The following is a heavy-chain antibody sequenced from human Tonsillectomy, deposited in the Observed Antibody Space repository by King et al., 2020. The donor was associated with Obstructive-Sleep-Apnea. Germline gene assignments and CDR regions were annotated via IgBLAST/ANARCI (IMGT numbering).Heavy chain of an antibody. CDR1: GDSISTSSYY. V-gene: IGHV4-39*07. J-gene: IGHJ4*02. CDR3: AREPPPSTVRGDRNDY. D-gene: IGHD3-10*01. CDR2: IYYNGSP. Sequence: QLKESGPGLVKPSATLSLTCNVSGDSISTSSYYWGWIRQPPGKGLQWIGTIYYNGSPHYNPSLKSRVTISVDTSKNQFSLKLSSVTAADTAVYYCAREPPPSTVRGDRNDYWGQGTLVIVSS.